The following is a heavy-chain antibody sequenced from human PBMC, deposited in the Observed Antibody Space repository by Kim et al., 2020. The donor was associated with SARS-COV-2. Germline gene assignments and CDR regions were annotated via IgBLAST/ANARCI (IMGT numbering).Heavy chain of an antibody. D-gene: IGHD3-9*01. J-gene: IGHJ6*02. CDR3: ASLLRYIPGVYYYYGMDV. Sequence: SVKVSCKASGGTFSSYAISWVRQAPGQGLEWMGGIIPIFGTANYAQKFQGRVTITADESTSTAYMELSSLRSEDTAVYYCASLLRYIPGVYYYYGMDVWGQGTTVTVSS. CDR2: IIPIFGTA. V-gene: IGHV1-69*13. CDR1: GGTFSSYA.